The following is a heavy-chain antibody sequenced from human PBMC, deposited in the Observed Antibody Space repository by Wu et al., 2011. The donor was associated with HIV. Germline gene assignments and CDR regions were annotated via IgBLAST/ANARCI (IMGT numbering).Heavy chain of an antibody. CDR3: AREGIAVAGTGWYFDL. CDR2: ISSSGSTI. J-gene: IGHJ2*01. D-gene: IGHD6-19*01. CDR1: GFTFSSYE. V-gene: IGHV3-48*03. Sequence: RLSCAASGFTFSSYEMNWVRQAPGKGLEWVSYISSSGSTIYYADSVKGRFTISRDNAKNSLYLQMNSLRAEDTAVYYCAREGIAVAGTGWYFDLWGRGTLVTVSS.